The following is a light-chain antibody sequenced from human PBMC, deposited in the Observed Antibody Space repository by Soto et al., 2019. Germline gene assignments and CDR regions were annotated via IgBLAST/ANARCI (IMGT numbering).Light chain of an antibody. V-gene: IGKV3-11*01. J-gene: IGKJ4*01. CDR2: DAS. Sequence: EIVLTQSPATLSLSPGDRTTLSCRTRTSVSSYLAWYQQKPGQAPRLLIYDASNRATGIPARFSGSGSGTDFTLTISILEPEDFAVYYCQQRSNWPLTFGGGTKVEIK. CDR1: TSVSSY. CDR3: QQRSNWPLT.